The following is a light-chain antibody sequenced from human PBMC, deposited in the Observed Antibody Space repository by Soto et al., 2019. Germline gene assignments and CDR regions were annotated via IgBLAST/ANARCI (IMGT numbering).Light chain of an antibody. Sequence: QSVLTQPPSASGTPGQRVTISCSGSRSNIGSNTVIWYQQLPGTAPRLLIYSDNQRPSGVPDRFSGSKPGTSASLAISRLQSEDDADYYCAAWDDSLHGVVFGGGTKVTVL. CDR3: AAWDDSLHGVV. V-gene: IGLV1-44*01. CDR2: SDN. J-gene: IGLJ2*01. CDR1: RSNIGSNT.